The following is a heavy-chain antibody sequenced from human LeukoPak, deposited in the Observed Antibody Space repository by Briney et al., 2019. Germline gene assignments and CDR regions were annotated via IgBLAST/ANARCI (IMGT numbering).Heavy chain of an antibody. J-gene: IGHJ4*02. D-gene: IGHD2-2*01. V-gene: IGHV3-33*01. Sequence: GGSLRLARAASGFTFSSYGMHWVRQAPGKGLEWVAVIWYDGSNKYYADSVKGRFTISRDNSKNTLYLQMNSLRAEDTAVYYCARELYCSSTSCTVLDYWGQGTLVTVSS. CDR1: GFTFSSYG. CDR3: ARELYCSSTSCTVLDY. CDR2: IWYDGSNK.